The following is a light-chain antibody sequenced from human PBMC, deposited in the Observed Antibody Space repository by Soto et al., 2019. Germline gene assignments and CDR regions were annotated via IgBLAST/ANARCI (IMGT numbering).Light chain of an antibody. Sequence: EIVLTQSPATLSLSPGERATLSCRASQSVSSYLAWYQQKPGQAPRLLIYDASNRATGIPARFSGSGSGTDFTLTSSSLEPEDFAVYYCQQRGTFGPGTKVEIK. CDR3: QQRGT. J-gene: IGKJ1*01. CDR2: DAS. CDR1: QSVSSY. V-gene: IGKV3-11*01.